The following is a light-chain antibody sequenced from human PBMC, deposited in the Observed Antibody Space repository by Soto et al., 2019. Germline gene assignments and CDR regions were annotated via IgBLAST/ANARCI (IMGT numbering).Light chain of an antibody. J-gene: IGKJ4*02. CDR3: QQSYSPLSLT. V-gene: IGKV1-39*01. CDR1: QSISSY. CDR2: AAS. Sequence: DIVVTQSPASLSSSVGDRVTITCRASQSISSYLNWYQQKPGQAPRLLIYAASSMQSGFPSRFSGSGSGTDFILTISSLQPEDFATYYCQQSYSPLSLTFGEGTKVEIK.